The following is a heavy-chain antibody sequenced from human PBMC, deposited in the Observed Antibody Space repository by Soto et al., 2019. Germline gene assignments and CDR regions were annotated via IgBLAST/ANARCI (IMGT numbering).Heavy chain of an antibody. D-gene: IGHD2-21*01. J-gene: IGHJ4*02. V-gene: IGHV3-30*18. CDR1: GFTFSTYG. CDR3: AKEGDSYS. CDR2: ISYDGSYK. Sequence: PGGSPRLAXAASGFTFSTYGMHWVRQAPGRGLEWVTFISYDGSYKYYADSVKGRFTISRDNSKNTLYLQMNSLRTEDTAIYYCAKEGDSYSWGQGTLVTVSS.